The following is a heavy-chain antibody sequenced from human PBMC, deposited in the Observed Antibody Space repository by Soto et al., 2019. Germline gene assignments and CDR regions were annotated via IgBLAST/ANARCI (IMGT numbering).Heavy chain of an antibody. Sequence: PGGSLRLSCAASGFTFSSYAMSWVRQAPGKGLEWVSAISGSGGSTYYADSVKGRFTISRDNSKNTLYLQMNSLRAEDTAVYYCAKSILWFGVRSVFDYWGQGTLVTVSS. J-gene: IGHJ4*02. V-gene: IGHV3-23*01. CDR1: GFTFSSYA. D-gene: IGHD3-10*01. CDR2: ISGSGGST. CDR3: AKSILWFGVRSVFDY.